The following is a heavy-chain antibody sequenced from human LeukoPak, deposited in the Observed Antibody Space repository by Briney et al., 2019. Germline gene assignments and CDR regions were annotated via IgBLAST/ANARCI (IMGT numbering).Heavy chain of an antibody. J-gene: IGHJ6*03. V-gene: IGHV3-30*18. Sequence: PGGSLRLSCAASGFTFSSYGMHWVRQAPGKGLEWVAVISYDGSNKYYADSVKGRFTSSRDNAKNTLYLQMNRLRGEDTAVYYCAKDSSGWPILHYYYYYMDVWGKGTTVTVSS. CDR3: AKDSSGWPILHYYYYYMDV. CDR1: GFTFSSYG. D-gene: IGHD6-19*01. CDR2: ISYDGSNK.